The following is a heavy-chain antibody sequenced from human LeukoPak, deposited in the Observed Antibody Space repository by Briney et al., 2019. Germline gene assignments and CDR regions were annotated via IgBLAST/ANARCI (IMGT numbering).Heavy chain of an antibody. D-gene: IGHD1-14*01. J-gene: IGHJ3*02. Sequence: SVKVSCKASGGTFSSYAISWVRQSPGQGLEWMGGIIPIFGTANFAQKFQGRVTITTDESTSTAYMELSSLRSEDTAVYYCASFSGNDAFDIWGQGTMVTVSS. V-gene: IGHV1-69*05. CDR3: ASFSGNDAFDI. CDR1: GGTFSSYA. CDR2: IIPIFGTA.